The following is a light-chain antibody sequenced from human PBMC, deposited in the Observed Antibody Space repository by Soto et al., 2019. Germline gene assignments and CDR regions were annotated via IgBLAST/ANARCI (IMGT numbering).Light chain of an antibody. CDR3: QQYNNYLIT. CDR1: QSISSW. V-gene: IGKV1-5*03. Sequence: DIQMTQSPSTLSASVGDRVTITCRASQSISSWLAWYQQKPGKAPKLLIYKASSLQRGVPSTFSGSGSGTEFTLTISSLQPDDFATYYCQQYNNYLITFGQGTRLEIK. CDR2: KAS. J-gene: IGKJ5*01.